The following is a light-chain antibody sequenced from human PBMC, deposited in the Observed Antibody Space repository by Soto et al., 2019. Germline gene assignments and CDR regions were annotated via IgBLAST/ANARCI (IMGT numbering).Light chain of an antibody. V-gene: IGLV2-14*01. J-gene: IGLJ3*02. CDR1: RSDVGGYNY. CDR3: SSSTSSSSS. Sequence: QSALTQPASVSGSPGQSITISCTGTRSDVGGYNYVSWYQQHPGKAPKLMIYDVSNRPSGVSNRFSGSKSGNTASLTISGLQAEDEADYYCSSSTSSSSSFGGGTKLTVL. CDR2: DVS.